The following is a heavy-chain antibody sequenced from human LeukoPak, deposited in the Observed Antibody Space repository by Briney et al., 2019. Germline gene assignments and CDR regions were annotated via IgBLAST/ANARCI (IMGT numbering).Heavy chain of an antibody. CDR2: MFHSGTS. Sequence: SETLSLTCTVSGGSISSSNYYWDWIRQPPGKGPEWIGSMFHSGTSYYNPSLKSRVTISVDTSKNQVFLNLTSVTDADTAVYYCARHILKSFRRLPNWFDPWGQGALVTVSS. D-gene: IGHD4-17*01. V-gene: IGHV4-39*01. J-gene: IGHJ5*02. CDR3: ARHILKSFRRLPNWFDP. CDR1: GGSISSSNYY.